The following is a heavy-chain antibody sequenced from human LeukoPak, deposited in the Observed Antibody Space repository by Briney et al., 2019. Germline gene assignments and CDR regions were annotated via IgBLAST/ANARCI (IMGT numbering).Heavy chain of an antibody. CDR1: GFTFSSYS. J-gene: IGHJ4*02. CDR2: ISSSSSTI. CDR3: ARDYYDSSGYYALDY. V-gene: IGHV3-48*04. D-gene: IGHD3-22*01. Sequence: GGSLRLSCAASGFTFSSYSMNWVRQAPGKGLEWVSYISSSSSTIYYADSVKGRFTISRDNAKNSLYLQMNSLRAEDTAVYYCARDYYDSSGYYALDYWGQGTLVTVSS.